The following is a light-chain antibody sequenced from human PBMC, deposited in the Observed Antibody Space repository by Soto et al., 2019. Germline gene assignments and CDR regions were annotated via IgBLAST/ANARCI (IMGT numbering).Light chain of an antibody. Sequence: DIQMTQSPSTLSASVGDRVTITCRASQSISTWLAWYQQKPGKAPKLLIYDASSLEGGVPSRFSGSGSGTEFTLTISSLQPDDFATYYCHQYNSYWTFGQGTKVDIK. CDR3: HQYNSYWT. V-gene: IGKV1-5*01. J-gene: IGKJ1*01. CDR1: QSISTW. CDR2: DAS.